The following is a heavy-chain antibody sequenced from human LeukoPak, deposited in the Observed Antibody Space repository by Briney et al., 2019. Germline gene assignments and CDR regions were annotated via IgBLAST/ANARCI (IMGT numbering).Heavy chain of an antibody. Sequence: GGSLRLSCAASGFTFSTYAMSWVRQTPGKGLEWVSAISASGGSTYYADSLKGRFTISRDNSKNTLYLQMNSLRAEDTAVYYCAPTFSFDYWGQGTLVTVSS. J-gene: IGHJ4*02. D-gene: IGHD3-16*01. V-gene: IGHV3-23*01. CDR3: APTFSFDY. CDR1: GFTFSTYA. CDR2: ISASGGST.